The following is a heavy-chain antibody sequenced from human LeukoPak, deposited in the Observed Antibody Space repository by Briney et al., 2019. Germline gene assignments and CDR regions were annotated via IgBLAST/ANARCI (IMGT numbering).Heavy chain of an antibody. J-gene: IGHJ4*02. CDR3: ARGSSYGFSMGY. CDR2: ITTYNGDT. D-gene: IGHD5-18*01. Sequence: ASMKVSCKASGYTFTNYGINWVRQAPGQGLEWIGWITTYNGDTNYAQKLQGRVTMTTDTSTSTAYMELRSLRSDDTAVYYCARGSSYGFSMGYWGQGTLVTVSS. V-gene: IGHV1-18*01. CDR1: GYTFTNYG.